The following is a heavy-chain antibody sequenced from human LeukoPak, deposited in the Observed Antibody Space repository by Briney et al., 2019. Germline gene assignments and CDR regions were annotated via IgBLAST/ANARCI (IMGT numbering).Heavy chain of an antibody. CDR1: GFTFSNAW. D-gene: IGHD2-2*01. CDR3: ARDSEKEYCSSTSCYLYNWFDP. V-gene: IGHV3-21*01. CDR2: ISSSSSYI. Sequence: PGGSLRLSCAASGFTFSNAWMSWVRQAPGKGLEWVSSISSSSSYIYYADSVKGRFTISRDNAKNSLYLQMNSLRAEDTAVYYCARDSEKEYCSSTSCYLYNWFDPWGQGTLVTVSS. J-gene: IGHJ5*02.